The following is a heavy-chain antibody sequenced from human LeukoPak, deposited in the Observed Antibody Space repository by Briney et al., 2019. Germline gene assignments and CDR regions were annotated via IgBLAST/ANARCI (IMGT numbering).Heavy chain of an antibody. CDR2: MNPNSGNT. CDR1: GYTFTSYD. CDR3: AKDSGDYDFWSGPTPPYGMDV. Sequence: ASVKVSCKASGYTFTSYDINWVRQATGQGLEWMGWMNPNSGNTGYAQKFQGRVTMTRNTSISTAYMELSSLRSEDTAVYYCAKDSGDYDFWSGPTPPYGMDVWGQGTTVTVSS. V-gene: IGHV1-8*01. J-gene: IGHJ6*02. D-gene: IGHD3-3*01.